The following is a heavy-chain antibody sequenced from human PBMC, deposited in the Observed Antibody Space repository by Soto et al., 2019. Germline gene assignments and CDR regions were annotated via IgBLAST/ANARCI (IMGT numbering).Heavy chain of an antibody. CDR1: GFTFTRSA. Sequence: QMQLVQSGPEVKKPGTSVKVSCKASGFTFTRSAVQWVRQARGQRPEWIGWIVVGSGNTNYAQKFQERVTITRDMSTSTAYMELSSLRSEDTAVYYCAAFATTGDAFDVWGHGTMVTVSS. J-gene: IGHJ3*01. CDR3: AAFATTGDAFDV. D-gene: IGHD4-17*01. V-gene: IGHV1-58*01. CDR2: IVVGSGNT.